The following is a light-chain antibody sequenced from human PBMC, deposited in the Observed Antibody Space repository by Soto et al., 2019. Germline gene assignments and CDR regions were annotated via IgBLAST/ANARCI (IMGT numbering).Light chain of an antibody. CDR1: QSVRTY. Sequence: DIVLTQSPATLSLSPGEGATLSCRASQSVRTYLAWYQQKPVQAPRLLVYDASNRATGIPARFSGSGSGTDFTLTISSLEPEDFAVYFCQQRSYWPGTFGQGTKVDIK. CDR2: DAS. CDR3: QQRSYWPGT. J-gene: IGKJ1*01. V-gene: IGKV3-11*01.